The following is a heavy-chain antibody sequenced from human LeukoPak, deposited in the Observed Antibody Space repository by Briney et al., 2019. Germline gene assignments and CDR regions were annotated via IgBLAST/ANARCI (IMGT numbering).Heavy chain of an antibody. CDR2: IRDEAYGGTT. CDR3: SRLQVFDYLSWVHGYYTYMDA. D-gene: IGHD2/OR15-2a*01. CDR1: GFTFGDYG. J-gene: IGHJ6*03. V-gene: IGHV3-49*04. Sequence: GSLRISCAASGFTFGDYGIIWVRQAPGKGLEWVGSIRDEAYGGTTEYAASVEGRFTVSRDDSKSIAYLQMNSLKTEDTAVYFCSRLQVFDYLSWVHGYYTYMDAWGKGTTVTVS.